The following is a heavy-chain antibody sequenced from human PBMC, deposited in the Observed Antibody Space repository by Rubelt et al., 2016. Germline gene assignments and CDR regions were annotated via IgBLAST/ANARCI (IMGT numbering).Heavy chain of an antibody. CDR1: GYTFTSYG. D-gene: IGHD1-26*01. CDR3: ARDMGATEFDY. V-gene: IGHV1-18*01. Sequence: QVQLVQSGAEVKKPGASVKVSCKASGYTFTSYGISWVRQAPGQGLEWMGWISAYKGNTNYAQKLRGRGPMTTETSTSTAYMGLMSRRSDDTAVYYCARDMGATEFDYWGQGTLVTVSS. CDR2: ISAYKGNT. J-gene: IGHJ4*02.